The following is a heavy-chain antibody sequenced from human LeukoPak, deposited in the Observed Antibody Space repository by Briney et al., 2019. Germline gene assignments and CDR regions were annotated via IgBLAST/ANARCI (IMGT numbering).Heavy chain of an antibody. V-gene: IGHV3-7*01. CDR3: ARDTWSGYSWTKTYYFDY. CDR2: IKQDGSEK. Sequence: GGSLRLSCAASGFTFSSYWMSWVRQAPGKGLEWVANIKQDGSEKYYVDSVKGRFTISRDNAKNSLYLQMNSLRAEDTAVYYCARDTWSGYSWTKTYYFDYWGQGTLVTVSS. J-gene: IGHJ4*02. CDR1: GFTFSSYW. D-gene: IGHD3-3*01.